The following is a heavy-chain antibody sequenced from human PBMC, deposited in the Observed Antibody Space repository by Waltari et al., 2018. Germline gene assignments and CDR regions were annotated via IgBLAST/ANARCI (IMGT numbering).Heavy chain of an antibody. Sequence: VQLVESGGNLIQPGGSLRLSCAASGFILSGYWMHWVRQVPGKGLVWVSRISSDGSLTTYADSVKGRFTVSRDNAKNSLHLQMSSLTADDTAMYYCVRGLGDSWGRGTLVTVSS. J-gene: IGHJ4*02. V-gene: IGHV3-74*03. CDR2: ISSDGSLT. CDR3: VRGLGDS. CDR1: GFILSGYW. D-gene: IGHD7-27*01.